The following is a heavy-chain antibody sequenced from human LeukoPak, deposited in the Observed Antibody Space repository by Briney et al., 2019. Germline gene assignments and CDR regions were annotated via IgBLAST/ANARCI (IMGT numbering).Heavy chain of an antibody. CDR2: ISTRGGTT. CDR3: AKDRWVGATISHYFDS. Sequence: GGSLRLSCAASGFTFSSYAMNWVRQAPGKGLEWVSAISTRGGTTYYADSVKGRFTISRDDSKNTLYLQMNSLRVEDTAVYYCAKDRWVGATISHYFDSWGQGTLVTVSS. J-gene: IGHJ4*02. V-gene: IGHV3-23*01. CDR1: GFTFSSYA. D-gene: IGHD1-26*01.